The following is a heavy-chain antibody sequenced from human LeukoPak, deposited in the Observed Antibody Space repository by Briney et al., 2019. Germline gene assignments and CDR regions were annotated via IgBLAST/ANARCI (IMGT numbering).Heavy chain of an antibody. Sequence: SETLSLTCTVSGGSISSGSYYWSWIRQPAGKGLEWIGRIYTSGSTNYNPSLKSRVTISVDTSKNQFSLKLSSVTAADTAVYYCARGTYYYDSSGYYYYYYYMDVWGKGTTVTVSS. CDR1: GGSISSGSYY. V-gene: IGHV4-61*02. J-gene: IGHJ6*03. CDR2: IYTSGST. D-gene: IGHD3-22*01. CDR3: ARGTYYYDSSGYYYYYYYMDV.